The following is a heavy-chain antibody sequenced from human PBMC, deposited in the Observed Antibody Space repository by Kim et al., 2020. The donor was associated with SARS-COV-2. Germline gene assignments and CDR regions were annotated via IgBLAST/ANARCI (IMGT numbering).Heavy chain of an antibody. CDR1: GGSISSGDYY. J-gene: IGHJ6*03. CDR3: ARATSPAWLPLMMNYYYYMDV. CDR2: IYYSGST. D-gene: IGHD3-9*01. V-gene: IGHV4-30-4*01. Sequence: SETLSLTCTVSGGSISSGDYYWSWIRQPPGKGLEWIGYIYYSGSTYYNPSLKSRVTISVDTSKNQFSLKLSSVTAADTAVYYCARATSPAWLPLMMNYYYYMDVWGKGTTVTVSS.